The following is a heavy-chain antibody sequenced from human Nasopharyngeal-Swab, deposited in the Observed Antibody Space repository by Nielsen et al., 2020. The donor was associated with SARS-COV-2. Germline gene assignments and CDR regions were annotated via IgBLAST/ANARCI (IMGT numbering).Heavy chain of an antibody. D-gene: IGHD6-6*01. Sequence: GESLKISCAASGFTFSDYYMSWIRQAPGKGLEWVSYISSSSSYTNYADSVKGRFTISRDNAKNSLYLQMNSLRAEDTAVYYCARVVAAHRSALDIWGQGTMVTVSS. CDR2: ISSSSSYT. J-gene: IGHJ3*02. CDR3: ARVVAAHRSALDI. V-gene: IGHV3-11*05. CDR1: GFTFSDYY.